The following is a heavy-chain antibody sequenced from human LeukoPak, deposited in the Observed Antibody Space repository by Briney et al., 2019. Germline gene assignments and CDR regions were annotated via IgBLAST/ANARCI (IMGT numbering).Heavy chain of an antibody. D-gene: IGHD7-27*01. CDR3: ARDTNWVLDY. J-gene: IGHJ4*02. Sequence: SGPTLFKPPPTLTLSCSFSGFSLNTRAVAVGWIRQSPGKALEWLALIYWNDEKRYSPSLKSRLTITKDTSKNQVVLTVTNMDPVDTATYYCARDTNWVLDYWGLGTLVTVSS. CDR2: IYWNDEK. CDR1: GFSLNTRAVA. V-gene: IGHV2-5*01.